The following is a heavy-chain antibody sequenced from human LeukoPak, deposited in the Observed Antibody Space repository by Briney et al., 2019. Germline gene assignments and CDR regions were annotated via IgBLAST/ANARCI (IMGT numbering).Heavy chain of an antibody. J-gene: IGHJ4*02. CDR1: EGTFSSYA. D-gene: IGHD2-2*02. CDR3: ASGTLDCSSASCYRYDY. Sequence: GSSVKVSCKASEGTFSSYAISWVRQAPGQGLEWMGGIIPIFGTANYAQKFQGRVTITTDESTSTAYMELSSLRSEDTAVYYCASGTLDCSSASCYRYDYWGQGTLVTVSS. V-gene: IGHV1-69*05. CDR2: IIPIFGTA.